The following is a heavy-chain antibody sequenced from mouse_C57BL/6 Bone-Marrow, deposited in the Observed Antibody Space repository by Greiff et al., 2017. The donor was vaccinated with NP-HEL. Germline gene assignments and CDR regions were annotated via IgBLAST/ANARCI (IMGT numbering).Heavy chain of an antibody. V-gene: IGHV1-9*01. CDR1: GYTFTGYW. D-gene: IGHD1-1*01. CDR3: ARDHYGSSYLDY. CDR2: ILPGSGST. J-gene: IGHJ2*01. Sequence: QVQLQQSGAELMKPGASVKLSCKATGYTFTGYWIEWVKQRPGHGLEWIGEILPGSGSTYYNEKFKGKATFTADTSSNTAYMQLSSLTTEDSAIYYCARDHYGSSYLDYWGQGTTLTVSS.